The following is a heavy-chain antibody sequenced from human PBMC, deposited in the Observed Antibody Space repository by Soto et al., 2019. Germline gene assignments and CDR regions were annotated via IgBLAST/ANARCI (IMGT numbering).Heavy chain of an antibody. Sequence: ASVKVSCKASGYTFTSYAMHWVRQAPGQRLEWMGWINAGNGNTKYSQKFQGRVTITRDTSASTAYMELSSLRSEDTAVYYCARELRTGSYIRAFDIWGQGTMVTVSS. CDR2: INAGNGNT. CDR1: GYTFTSYA. V-gene: IGHV1-3*01. D-gene: IGHD1-1*01. J-gene: IGHJ3*02. CDR3: ARELRTGSYIRAFDI.